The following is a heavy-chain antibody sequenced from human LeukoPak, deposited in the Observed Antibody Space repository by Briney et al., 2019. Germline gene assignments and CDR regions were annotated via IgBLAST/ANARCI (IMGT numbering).Heavy chain of an antibody. CDR3: ARAGVWDYSDTSGYHNGAFDI. D-gene: IGHD3-22*01. CDR1: GYTFSDHY. Sequence: ASVKVSCKASGYTFSDHYIPWVRQAPGQGLESMGRINPNSGGTNYAQKFQGRVNMTRDTSISTAYMELSRLRSDDTALYYCARAGVWDYSDTSGYHNGAFDIWGQGTMVTVSS. CDR2: INPNSGGT. V-gene: IGHV1-2*06. J-gene: IGHJ3*02.